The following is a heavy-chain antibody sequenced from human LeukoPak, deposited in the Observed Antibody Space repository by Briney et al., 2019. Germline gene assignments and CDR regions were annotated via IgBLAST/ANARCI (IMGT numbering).Heavy chain of an antibody. D-gene: IGHD3-9*01. Sequence: SVKVSCKPSGYTFTDYYVHWVRQAPGQGLEWMGGIIPIFGTANYAQKFQGRVTITADKSTSTAYMELSSLRSEDTAVYYCARARSGVTRTYYYYYMDVWGKGTTVTVSS. CDR1: GYTFTDYY. CDR2: IIPIFGTA. CDR3: ARARSGVTRTYYYYYMDV. V-gene: IGHV1-69*06. J-gene: IGHJ6*03.